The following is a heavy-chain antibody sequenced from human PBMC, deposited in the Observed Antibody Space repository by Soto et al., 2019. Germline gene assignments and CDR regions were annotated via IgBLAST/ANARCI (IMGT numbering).Heavy chain of an antibody. V-gene: IGHV4-39*02. J-gene: IGHJ4*02. CDR2: IYYSGNT. Sequence: QLQLQESGPGLVKPSETLSLTCTVSGGSISSSSYYWGWIRQPPGKGLEWIGSIYYSGNTYYTPSLNSPVTISVDTSKNQFSLKLSSVPAADTAVYYCAREGGRYCTGGSCQVDYWGQGTLVTVSS. CDR1: GGSISSSSYY. D-gene: IGHD2-15*01. CDR3: AREGGRYCTGGSCQVDY.